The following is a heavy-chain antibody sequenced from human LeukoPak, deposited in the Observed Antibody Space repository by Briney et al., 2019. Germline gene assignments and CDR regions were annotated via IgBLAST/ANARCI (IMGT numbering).Heavy chain of an antibody. CDR3: AREFVGSGSKAAYGMDV. Sequence: PSETLSLTCTVSGGSISSGGYYWSWIRQHPGKGLEWIGYIYYSGSTYYNPSLKSRVTISVDTSKNQFSLKLSSVTAADTAVYYCAREFVGSGSKAAYGMDVWGQGTTVTVSS. CDR1: GGSISSGGYY. V-gene: IGHV4-31*03. CDR2: IYYSGST. J-gene: IGHJ6*02. D-gene: IGHD3-10*01.